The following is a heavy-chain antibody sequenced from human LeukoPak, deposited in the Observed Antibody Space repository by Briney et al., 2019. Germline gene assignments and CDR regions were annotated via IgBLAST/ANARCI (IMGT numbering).Heavy chain of an antibody. CDR1: GGTFTSYA. J-gene: IGHJ4*02. CDR2: SSAYNGNT. CDR3: ARVDISAGYFY. D-gene: IGHD3-9*01. Sequence: ASVKVSCKASGGTFTSYAISWVRQAPGQGLEWMGWSSAYNGNTNYAQNLQGRVTMTTDTSTSTAYMELRSLRSDDTAVYYCARVDISAGYFYWGQGTLVTVSS. V-gene: IGHV1-18*01.